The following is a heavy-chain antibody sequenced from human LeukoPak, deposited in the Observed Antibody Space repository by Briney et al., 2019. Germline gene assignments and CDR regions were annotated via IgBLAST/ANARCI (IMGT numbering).Heavy chain of an antibody. D-gene: IGHD3-9*01. Sequence: GGSLRLSCAASGFTFSSYGMSWVRQAPGKGLEWVSAISGSGGSTYYADSVKGRFTISRNNARNSLYLEMNSLRAEDTAVYYCARDYDILTVAFDYWGNGTLVTVSS. V-gene: IGHV3-23*01. CDR3: ARDYDILTVAFDY. CDR2: ISGSGGST. J-gene: IGHJ4*01. CDR1: GFTFSSYG.